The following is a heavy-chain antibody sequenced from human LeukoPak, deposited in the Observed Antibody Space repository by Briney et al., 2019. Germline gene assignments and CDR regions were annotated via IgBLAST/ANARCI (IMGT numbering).Heavy chain of an antibody. CDR3: ARGGKYYYDSSGYPY. Sequence: PSETLSLTCAVYGGSFSGYYWSWIRQPPGKGLGWIGEINHSGSTNYNPSLKSRVTISVDTSKNQFSLKLSSVTAADTAVYYCARGGKYYYDSSGYPYWGQGTLVTVSS. J-gene: IGHJ4*02. D-gene: IGHD3-22*01. CDR1: GGSFSGYY. CDR2: INHSGST. V-gene: IGHV4-34*01.